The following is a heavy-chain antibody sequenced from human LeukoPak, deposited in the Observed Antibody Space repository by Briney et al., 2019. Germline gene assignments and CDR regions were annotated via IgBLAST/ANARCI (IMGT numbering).Heavy chain of an antibody. Sequence: SETLSLTCTVSGGSISSYYWSWVRQPAGKGLEWIGRIYASGNTNYNPSLKGRVIMTVDTSKNQFSLNLSSVTAADTVVYYCARGRGSSWYYFDSWGQGTLVTVSS. CDR1: GGSISSYY. V-gene: IGHV4-4*07. CDR2: IYASGNT. J-gene: IGHJ4*02. CDR3: ARGRGSSWYYFDS. D-gene: IGHD6-13*01.